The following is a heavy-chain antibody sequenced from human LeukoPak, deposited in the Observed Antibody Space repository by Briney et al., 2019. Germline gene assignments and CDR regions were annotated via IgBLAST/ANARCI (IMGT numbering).Heavy chain of an antibody. CDR3: ARERGRGRDSPWFDY. CDR1: GFSVSNNY. J-gene: IGHJ4*02. CDR2: ISSGSGTI. D-gene: IGHD1-26*01. Sequence: GGSLRLSCAASGFSVSNNYMSWVRQAPGRGLEWISYISSGSGTIDYADSVKGRFTISRDNSKNTLDLQMTGLRAEDTAVYYCARERGRGRDSPWFDYWGQGTLVTVSS. V-gene: IGHV3-11*01.